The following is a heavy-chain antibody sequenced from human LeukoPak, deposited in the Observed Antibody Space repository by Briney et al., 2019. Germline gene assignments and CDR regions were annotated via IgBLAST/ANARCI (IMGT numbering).Heavy chain of an antibody. CDR3: ARSLGYCSGGHCYYAFDI. V-gene: IGHV3-11*03. D-gene: IGHD2-15*01. J-gene: IGHJ3*02. CDR2: ISSSSTYT. Sequence: GGSLRLSCAASGXTFSDNYMSWIRQAPGKGLEWLSYISSSSTYTQYADSVKGRFTISRDNAKNSLYLQMNSLRADDTAVYYCARSLGYCSGGHCYYAFDIWGQGTMVTVSS. CDR1: GXTFSDNY.